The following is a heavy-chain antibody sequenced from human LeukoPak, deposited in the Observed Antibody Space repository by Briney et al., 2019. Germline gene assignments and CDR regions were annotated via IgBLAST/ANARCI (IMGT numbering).Heavy chain of an antibody. CDR2: ISAYNGNT. D-gene: IGHD2-2*02. J-gene: IGHJ5*02. Sequence: ASVKVSCKASGYTFTSYAMHWVRQAPGQRLEWMGWISAYNGNTDYAQKLQGRVTMTTDTSTSTAYMELRSLRSDDTAVYYCARDRIDEARQLLLYRPWGQGTLVTVSS. CDR1: GYTFTSYA. V-gene: IGHV1-18*01. CDR3: ARDRIDEARQLLLYRP.